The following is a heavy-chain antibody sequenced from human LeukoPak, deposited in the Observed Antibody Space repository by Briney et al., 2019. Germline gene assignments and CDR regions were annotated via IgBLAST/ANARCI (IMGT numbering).Heavy chain of an antibody. CDR3: ARGWVAVAGTDY. Sequence: ASVKVSCKASGYTFTGYCMHWVRQAPGQGLEGMGGSNPNSGGTNYAQKFQGRVTMTRDTYISTAYMELSRLRSDDTAVYYCARGWVAVAGTDYWGQGTLVTVSS. J-gene: IGHJ4*02. D-gene: IGHD6-19*01. CDR1: GYTFTGYC. V-gene: IGHV1-2*02. CDR2: SNPNSGGT.